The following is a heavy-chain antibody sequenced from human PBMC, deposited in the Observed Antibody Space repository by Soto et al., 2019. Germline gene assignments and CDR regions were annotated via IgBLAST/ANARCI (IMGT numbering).Heavy chain of an antibody. CDR2: ISGSGGST. D-gene: IGHD6-6*01. Sequence: GGSLRLSCAASGFTFSSYAMSWVRQAPGEGLEWVSAISGSGGSTYYADSVKGRFTISRDNSKNTLYLQMNSLRAEDTAVYYCAKDLEYSSPRGWFDPWGQGTLVTVSS. CDR1: GFTFSSYA. V-gene: IGHV3-23*01. CDR3: AKDLEYSSPRGWFDP. J-gene: IGHJ5*02.